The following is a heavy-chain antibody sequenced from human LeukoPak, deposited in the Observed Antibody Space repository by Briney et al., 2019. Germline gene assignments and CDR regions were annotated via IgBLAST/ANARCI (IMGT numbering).Heavy chain of an antibody. CDR2: INTKSGSP. Sequence: ASVTVSCKASGYTLTSFAMNWVRQAPGQGLEWMGWINTKSGSPTYAQGFTGRFVFSLDTSVNTAYLQISSLKAEDTAIYFCARGDSKASDYWGQGTLVTVFS. CDR1: GYTLTSFA. D-gene: IGHD3-22*01. V-gene: IGHV7-4-1*02. J-gene: IGHJ4*02. CDR3: ARGDSKASDY.